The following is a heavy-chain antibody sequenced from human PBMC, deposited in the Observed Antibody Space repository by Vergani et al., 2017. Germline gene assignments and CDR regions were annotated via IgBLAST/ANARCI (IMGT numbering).Heavy chain of an antibody. D-gene: IGHD3-16*01. CDR3: ARHTSYTDA. V-gene: IGHV5-51*01. CDR1: EYSFGNYW. CDR2: IYPADSDT. J-gene: IGHJ5*02. Sequence: EAELVQSGPEMRKPGESLKISCKGSEYSFGNYWIGWVRPMPGRGLAWMGIIYPADSDTRYSPSFQGQVTISADKSISTAFLQGDSLKASDTALYYCARHTSYTDAWGQGTLVTVSS.